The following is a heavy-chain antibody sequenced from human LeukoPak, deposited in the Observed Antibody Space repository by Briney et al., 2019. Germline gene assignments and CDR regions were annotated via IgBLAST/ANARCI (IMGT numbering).Heavy chain of an antibody. CDR2: IYTGGST. CDR1: GGSISSSSYY. V-gene: IGHV4-61*02. J-gene: IGHJ6*02. Sequence: SQTLSLTCTVSGGSISSSSYYWSWIRQPAGKGLEWIGRIYTGGSTNYNPSLNSRVTISIDTSKNQFSLSLSSVTAADTAVYYCARVSPSGVWDVWGQGTTVTVSS. D-gene: IGHD3-10*01. CDR3: ARVSPSGVWDV.